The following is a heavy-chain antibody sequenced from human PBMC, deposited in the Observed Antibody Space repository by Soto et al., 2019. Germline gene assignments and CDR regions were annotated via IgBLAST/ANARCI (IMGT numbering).Heavy chain of an antibody. CDR2: IIPICGTA. V-gene: IGHV1-69*01. CDR1: GGTFSSYA. CDR3: AGLSYCSSTSCYGYYYYGMDV. D-gene: IGHD2-2*01. J-gene: IGHJ6*02. Sequence: QVQLVQSGAEVKKPGSSVKVSCKASGGTFSSYAISWVRQAPGQGLEWMGGIIPICGTANYAQKFQARVTTTADEYTSTAYMKLSSMRSEETAVYYCAGLSYCSSTSCYGYYYYGMDVWGQGTTVTVSS.